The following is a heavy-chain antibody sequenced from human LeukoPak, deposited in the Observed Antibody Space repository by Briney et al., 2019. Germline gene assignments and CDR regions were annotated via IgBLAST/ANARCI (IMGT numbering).Heavy chain of an antibody. CDR1: GGTFSSYA. V-gene: IGHV1-69*13. J-gene: IGHJ3*02. D-gene: IGHD3-3*01. Sequence: GASVKVSCKASGGTFSSYAISWVRQAPGQGLEWMGGIIPIFGTANYAQKFQGRVTITADESTSTAYMELSSLRSEDTAVYYCARTYDFGRGPPGDAFDNWGQGTLVTVPS. CDR2: IIPIFGTA. CDR3: ARTYDFGRGPPGDAFDN.